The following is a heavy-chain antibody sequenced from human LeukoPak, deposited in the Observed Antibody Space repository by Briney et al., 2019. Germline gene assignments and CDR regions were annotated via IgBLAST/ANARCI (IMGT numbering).Heavy chain of an antibody. Sequence: PGGSLRLSCAPSGFTLSSYAIHWVRPAPGKGREGGAVISYDGSNKYYADSVKGRFTISRDNSKHTLYLQMNSLRAEDTAVYYCAREPGIESIAVAGTPFDYWGQGTLVTVSS. CDR3: AREPGIESIAVAGTPFDY. J-gene: IGHJ4*02. D-gene: IGHD6-19*01. CDR2: ISYDGSNK. CDR1: GFTLSSYA. V-gene: IGHV3-30-3*01.